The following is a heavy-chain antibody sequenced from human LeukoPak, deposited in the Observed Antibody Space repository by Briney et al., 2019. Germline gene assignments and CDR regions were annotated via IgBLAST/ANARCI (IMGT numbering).Heavy chain of an antibody. CDR1: GYTFTGNY. D-gene: IGHD5-18*01. CDR2: INPNSGGT. J-gene: IGHJ4*02. Sequence: ASVTVSCKASGYTFTGNYMHWVRQAPGQGLEWMGWINPNSGGTNYAQKFQGRVTMTRDTSISTAYMELSRLRSDDTAVYYCARIIVDTAMGIDYWGQGTLVTVSS. V-gene: IGHV1-2*02. CDR3: ARIIVDTAMGIDY.